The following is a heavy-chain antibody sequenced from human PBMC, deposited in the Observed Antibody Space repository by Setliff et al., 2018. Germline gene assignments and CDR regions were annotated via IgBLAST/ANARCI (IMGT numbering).Heavy chain of an antibody. V-gene: IGHV4-39*07. D-gene: IGHD1-1*01. CDR1: GDSISSSTYH. Sequence: LSLTCTVSGDSISSSTYHWGWIRQSPGKGLEWIGNIYYNGNTNKNPSLKSRVTISVDTSKRQFSLKLGSATAADTAVYYCARDMGQPYYFESWGLGTLVTVSS. J-gene: IGHJ4*02. CDR3: ARDMGQPYYFES. CDR2: IYYNGNT.